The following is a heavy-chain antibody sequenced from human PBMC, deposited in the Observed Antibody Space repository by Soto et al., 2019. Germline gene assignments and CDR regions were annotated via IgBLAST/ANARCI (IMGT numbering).Heavy chain of an antibody. Sequence: PSXTLSLTCTVSGGSINSYYCSWIRQPPGKGLEWIGYIYYSGSTNYNPSLKSRVTISVDTSKNQFSLKLSSVPAADTAVYYCARQGAARPRWFDPWGQGTLVTVSS. J-gene: IGHJ5*02. V-gene: IGHV4-59*08. CDR3: ARQGAARPRWFDP. CDR1: GGSINSYY. D-gene: IGHD6-6*01. CDR2: IYYSGST.